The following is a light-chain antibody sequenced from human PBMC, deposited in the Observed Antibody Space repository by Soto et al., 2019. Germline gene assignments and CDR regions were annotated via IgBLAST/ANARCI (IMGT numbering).Light chain of an antibody. Sequence: ENVVTQSPGTLSLSPGERATLFCRASQSISSTYLAWYQQKPGQAPRLLIYGASSRATGIPDRFSGSGSGTDFTLTIPRLEPEDFAVYYCLQYGSSVWTFGQGTKVDIK. CDR3: LQYGSSVWT. J-gene: IGKJ1*01. V-gene: IGKV3-20*01. CDR1: QSISSTY. CDR2: GAS.